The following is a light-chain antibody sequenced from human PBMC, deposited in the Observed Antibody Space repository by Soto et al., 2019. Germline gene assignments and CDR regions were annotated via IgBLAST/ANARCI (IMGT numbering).Light chain of an antibody. Sequence: DIQMTQSPSSLSASVGDRVTITCRATQGISNYLAWYQQKPGKVPKLLIYAASTLQSGVPSRFSGSGSGTDFTLTISGLQPEDVATYYCQRYISVPFTFGPGTNVDIK. V-gene: IGKV1-27*01. CDR1: QGISNY. CDR3: QRYISVPFT. J-gene: IGKJ3*01. CDR2: AAS.